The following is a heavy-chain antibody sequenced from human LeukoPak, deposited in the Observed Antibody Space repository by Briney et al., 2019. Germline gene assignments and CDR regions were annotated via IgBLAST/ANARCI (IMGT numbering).Heavy chain of an antibody. V-gene: IGHV4-4*02. Sequence: PSETLSLTCAVSGGSISSSNWWSWVRQPPGKGLEWTGEIYHSGSTNYNPSLKSRVTISVDKSKNQFSLKLSSVTAADTAVYYCARDGYYDYVWGSYRSFDYWGQGTLVTVSS. CDR3: ARDGYYDYVWGSYRSFDY. CDR2: IYHSGST. D-gene: IGHD3-16*02. J-gene: IGHJ4*02. CDR1: GGSISSSNW.